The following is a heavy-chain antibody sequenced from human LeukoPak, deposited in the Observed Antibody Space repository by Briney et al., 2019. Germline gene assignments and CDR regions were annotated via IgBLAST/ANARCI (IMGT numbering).Heavy chain of an antibody. CDR2: IIPVFGVS. V-gene: IGHV1-69*04. D-gene: IGHD5-18*01. CDR3: ATDRAMAFDY. J-gene: IGHJ4*02. Sequence: GASVKVSCKASGGSFSSYVITWVRQAPGQGLEWMGRIIPVFGVSNFAQKFQGRVTMTEDTSTDTAYMELSSLRSEDTAVYYCATDRAMAFDYWGQGTLVTVSS. CDR1: GGSFSSYV.